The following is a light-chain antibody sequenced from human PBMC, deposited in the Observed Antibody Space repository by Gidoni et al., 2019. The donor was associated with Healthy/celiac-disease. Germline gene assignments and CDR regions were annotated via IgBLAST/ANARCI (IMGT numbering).Light chain of an antibody. J-gene: IGLJ2*01. CDR1: ALPKQY. CDR3: QSADSSGTYVV. CDR2: KDS. V-gene: IGLV3-25*03. Sequence: SYEMTQPPSVSVSPGQTARITCSGDALPKQYAYWYQQKTGQAPVLGIYKDSERPSGIPERFSGSSSGKTVTLTISGVQAEDEADYYCQSADSSGTYVVFGGGTKLTVL.